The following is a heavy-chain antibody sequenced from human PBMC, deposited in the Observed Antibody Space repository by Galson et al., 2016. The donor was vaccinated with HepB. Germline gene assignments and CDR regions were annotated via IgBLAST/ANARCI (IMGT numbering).Heavy chain of an antibody. J-gene: IGHJ6*02. V-gene: IGHV3-74*01. CDR3: ARGSWRLDG. CDR2: INAEGRSA. CDR1: GFTFSSYW. Sequence: SLRLSCAASGFTFSSYWMHWVRQVPGKGLEWVSRINAEGRSASYGDSVRGRFTISRDNAKNTLYLQMNSLRAEDTAVYYCARGSWRLDGWGRGTTGTVSS.